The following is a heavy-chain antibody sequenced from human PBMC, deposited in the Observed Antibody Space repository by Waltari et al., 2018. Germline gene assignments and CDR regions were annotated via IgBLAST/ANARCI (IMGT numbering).Heavy chain of an antibody. D-gene: IGHD3-10*01. CDR1: GFTFRRYE. CDR3: TRERSVTGKGNLDY. Sequence: EVQLVESGGGLVQTGGSLRLSCAASGFTFRRYELNWVRQAPGKGLEWVSYISSGGSNIFYAESVKGRFTISRDNAKNSLYLQMNSLRVEDTAVYYCTRERSVTGKGNLDYWGQGTLVTVSS. J-gene: IGHJ4*02. V-gene: IGHV3-48*03. CDR2: ISSGGSNI.